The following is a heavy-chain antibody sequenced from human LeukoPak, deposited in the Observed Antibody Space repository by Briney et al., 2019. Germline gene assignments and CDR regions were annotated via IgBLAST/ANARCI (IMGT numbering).Heavy chain of an antibody. Sequence: GESLKISCKGSGYSFTSYWIGWVRQMPGKGLEWMGFIYPGDSDTRYSPSFQGQVTISADKSISTAYLQWSSLKASDTAMYYCARHIVHGSGSPSNYFDYWGQGTLVTVSS. CDR2: IYPGDSDT. D-gene: IGHD3-10*01. V-gene: IGHV5-51*01. CDR3: ARHIVHGSGSPSNYFDY. CDR1: GYSFTSYW. J-gene: IGHJ4*02.